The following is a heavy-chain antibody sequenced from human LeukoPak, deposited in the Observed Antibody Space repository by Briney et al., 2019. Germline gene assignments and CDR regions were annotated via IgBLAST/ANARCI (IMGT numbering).Heavy chain of an antibody. CDR3: ARTYCGGDCSFDY. CDR1: GGSISSYY. J-gene: IGHJ4*02. Sequence: SETLSLTCTVSGGSISSYYWSWIRQPPGKGLEWIGYSYYSGSTNYNPSLKSRVTIAVDTSKNQFYLKMNSVTAADTAVYYCARTYCGGDCSFDYWGQGTLVTVSS. CDR2: SYYSGST. V-gene: IGHV4-59*01. D-gene: IGHD2-21*02.